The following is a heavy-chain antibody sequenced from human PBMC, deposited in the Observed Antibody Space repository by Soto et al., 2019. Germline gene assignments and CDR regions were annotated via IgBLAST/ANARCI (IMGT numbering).Heavy chain of an antibody. V-gene: IGHV4-34*01. CDR3: ARAELEQLNAGYYYYGMDV. CDR2: VNHSGST. CDR1: GGSFSGYY. J-gene: IGHJ6*02. Sequence: PSETLSLTCAVYGGSFSGYYWSWIRQPPGKGLEWIGEVNHSGSTNYNPSLKSRVTISVDTSKNQFSLKLSSVTAADTAVYYCARAELEQLNAGYYYYGMDVWGQGTTVTVSS. D-gene: IGHD1-1*01.